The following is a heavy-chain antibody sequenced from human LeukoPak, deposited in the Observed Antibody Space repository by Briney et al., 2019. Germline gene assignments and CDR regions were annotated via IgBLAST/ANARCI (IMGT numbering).Heavy chain of an antibody. CDR1: GGSISSSSYY. CDR3: ARARLQAYYYMDV. D-gene: IGHD4-11*01. CDR2: IYYSGST. J-gene: IGHJ6*03. Sequence: SETLSLTCTVSGGSISSSSYYWGWIRQPPGKGLEWIGTIYYSGSTYYNPSLKSRVTISVDTSKNQFSLKLSSVTAADTAVYYCARARLQAYYYMDVWGKGTTVTVSS. V-gene: IGHV4-39*07.